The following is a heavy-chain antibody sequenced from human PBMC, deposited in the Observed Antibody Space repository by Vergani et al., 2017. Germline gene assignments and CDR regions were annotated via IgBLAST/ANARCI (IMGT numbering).Heavy chain of an antibody. CDR1: GGSFSGYY. CDR3: WRGFGYYDYIWGSYRHRYFDR. J-gene: IGHJ2*01. D-gene: IGHD3-16*02. V-gene: IGHV4-34*01. CDR2: INHSGST. Sequence: QVQLQQWGAGLLKPSETLSLTCAVYGGSFSGYYWSWIRQPPGKGLEWIGEINHSGSTNYNPSLKSRVTISVDTSKNQFSLKRSSVTAADTAVYYCWRGFGYYDYIWGSYRHRYFDRWGRGNLVTV.